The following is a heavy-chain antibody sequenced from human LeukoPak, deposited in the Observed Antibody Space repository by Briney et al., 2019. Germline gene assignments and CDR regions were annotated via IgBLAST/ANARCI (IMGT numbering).Heavy chain of an antibody. CDR2: IYYSGST. CDR3: ARRPDYYDGSGTQSWFDP. J-gene: IGHJ5*02. V-gene: IGHV4-59*08. Sequence: SATLSLTCTVSGGSISSHYWSWIRQPPGKGLEWIGYIYYSGSTNYNPSLKSRVTISVDTSKNQFSLKLSSVTAADTAVYYCARRPDYYDGSGTQSWFDPWGQGTLVTVSS. CDR1: GGSISSHY. D-gene: IGHD3-22*01.